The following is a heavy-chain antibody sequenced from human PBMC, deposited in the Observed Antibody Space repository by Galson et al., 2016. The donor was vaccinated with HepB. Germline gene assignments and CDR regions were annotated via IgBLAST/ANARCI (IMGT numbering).Heavy chain of an antibody. CDR2: TFYRSTWEN. CDR3: ARAVMLGRGMDV. D-gene: IGHD3-10*01. J-gene: IGHJ6*02. V-gene: IGHV6-1*01. CDR1: GDSVYNNGAA. Sequence: CAISGDSVYNNGAAWVWIRQSPSRGLEWLGRTFYRSTWENHYAGSVKNRITISPDTSRNQFSLHLTPVTPGDTAAYYCARAVMLGRGMDVWGRGTTVAVSS.